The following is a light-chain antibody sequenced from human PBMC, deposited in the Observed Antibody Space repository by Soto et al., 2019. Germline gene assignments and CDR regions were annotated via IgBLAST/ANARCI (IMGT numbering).Light chain of an antibody. J-gene: IGLJ1*01. CDR2: GNN. Sequence: QLVLTQPPSVSGATGQRVTISCTGSSSNIGAGYDVHWYQHLPGTAPKLLIYGNNYRPSGVPDRFSGSKSGTSASLAITGLQADDEADYYCQSYDNSLTGLHVFGTGTKVTVL. V-gene: IGLV1-40*01. CDR3: QSYDNSLTGLHV. CDR1: SSNIGAGYD.